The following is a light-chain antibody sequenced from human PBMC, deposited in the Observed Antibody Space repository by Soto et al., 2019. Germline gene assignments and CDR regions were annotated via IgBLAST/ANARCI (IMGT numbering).Light chain of an antibody. CDR2: DVY. V-gene: IGLV2-14*03. CDR1: RSDIGAYNF. J-gene: IGLJ2*01. Sequence: QSALTQPASVSGSPGQSITISCTGTRSDIGAYNFVSWYQQHPGEVPKLILYDVYVRPSGVSNRFSGSKSGNTASLTISGLQAEDEADYYCTSWTTSTTMIFGGGTKLTVL. CDR3: TSWTTSTTMI.